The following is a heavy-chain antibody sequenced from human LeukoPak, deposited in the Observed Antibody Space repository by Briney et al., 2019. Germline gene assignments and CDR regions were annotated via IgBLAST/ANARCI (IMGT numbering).Heavy chain of an antibody. CDR1: GGSISSSSYY. J-gene: IGHJ4*02. V-gene: IGHV4-39*01. CDR3: ARRDPPAQQEEMATHFFDY. Sequence: SETLSLTCTVSGGSISSSSYYWGWIRQPPGKGLEWIGSIYYSGSTYYNPSLKSRVTISVDTSKNQFSLKLSSVTAADTAVYYCARRDPPAQQEEMATHFFDYWGQGTLVTVSS. CDR2: IYYSGST. D-gene: IGHD5-24*01.